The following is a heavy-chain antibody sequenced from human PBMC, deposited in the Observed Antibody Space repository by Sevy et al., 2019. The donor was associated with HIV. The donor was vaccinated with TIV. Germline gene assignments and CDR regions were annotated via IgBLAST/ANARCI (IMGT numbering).Heavy chain of an antibody. CDR3: AKDRNSRRLGTFDY. CDR2: IRWNSGSI. Sequence: GGSLRLSCAASGFTFDDYAMHWVRQAPGKGLEWVSGIRWNSGSIGYADSVKGRFTISRDNAKNSLYLQMNSLRAEDTALYYCAKDRNSRRLGTFDYWGQGTLVTVSS. D-gene: IGHD4-4*01. V-gene: IGHV3-9*01. J-gene: IGHJ4*02. CDR1: GFTFDDYA.